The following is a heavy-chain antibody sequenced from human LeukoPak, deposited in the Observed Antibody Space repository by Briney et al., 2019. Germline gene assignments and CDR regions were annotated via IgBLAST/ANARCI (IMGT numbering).Heavy chain of an antibody. CDR3: ARAKGFLEWLRDYYYMDV. J-gene: IGHJ6*03. V-gene: IGHV3-48*01. CDR2: ISSSSSTI. D-gene: IGHD3-3*01. CDR1: GFTFSSYS. Sequence: PGGSLRLSCAASGFTFSSYSMNWVRQAPGKGLEWVSSISSSSSTIYYADSVKGRFTISRDNAKNSLYLQMNSLRAEDTAVYYCARAKGFLEWLRDYYYMDVWGKGTTVTVSS.